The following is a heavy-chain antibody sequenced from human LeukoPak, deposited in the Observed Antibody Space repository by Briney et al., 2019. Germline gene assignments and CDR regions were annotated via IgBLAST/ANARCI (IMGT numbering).Heavy chain of an antibody. V-gene: IGHV3-53*05. Sequence: GGSLRLSCVVSGFTVSSNYMSWVRQAPGKGLEWVSVLYSGGNTYHADSVKGRFTISRDNSKNTLYLQMNSLRAEDTAVYYCARETGSAVGSTDFDYWGQGTLVTVSS. CDR1: GFTVSSNY. CDR2: LYSGGNT. CDR3: ARETGSAVGSTDFDY. D-gene: IGHD4-17*01. J-gene: IGHJ4*02.